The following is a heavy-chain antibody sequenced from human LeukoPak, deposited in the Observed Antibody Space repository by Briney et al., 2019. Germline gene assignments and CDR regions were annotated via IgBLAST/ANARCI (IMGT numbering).Heavy chain of an antibody. J-gene: IGHJ5*02. CDR3: ARATGGPQLWSPYNWFDP. V-gene: IGHV1-69*13. D-gene: IGHD5-18*01. CDR2: IIPIFGTA. Sequence: SVKVSCKASGGTFSSYAISWVRQAPGQGLEWMGGIIPIFGTANYAQKFQGRVTITADESTSTAYMELSSLRSEDTAVYYCARATGGPQLWSPYNWFDPWGQGTLVTVSS. CDR1: GGTFSSYA.